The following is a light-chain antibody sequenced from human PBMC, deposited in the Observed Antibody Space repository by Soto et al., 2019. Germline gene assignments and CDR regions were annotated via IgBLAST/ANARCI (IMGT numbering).Light chain of an antibody. J-gene: IGKJ1*01. CDR1: QSVSSIY. CDR3: QYYDSSLWT. V-gene: IGKV3-20*01. CDR2: VAS. Sequence: EIVLTQSPATLSLSPGERATLSCRASQSVSSIYLAWYQQKPGQAPRLLIYVASSRATGIPDRFSGSGSGTDFTITISRLEPEEFAVYYCQYYDSSLWTFGQGTQVEIK.